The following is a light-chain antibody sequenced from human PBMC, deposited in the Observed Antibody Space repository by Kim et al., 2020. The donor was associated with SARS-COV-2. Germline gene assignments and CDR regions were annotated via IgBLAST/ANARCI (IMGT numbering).Light chain of an antibody. CDR2: GAS. CDR1: QSVSSNY. V-gene: IGKV3-20*01. J-gene: IGKJ1*01. Sequence: PGERATLSCRASQSVSSNYLAWYQQKPGQAPRLLINGASSRVTGIPDRFSGSGSGTDFTLTISRLEPEDFAVYYCQKYGNSPWTFGQGTKVDIK. CDR3: QKYGNSPWT.